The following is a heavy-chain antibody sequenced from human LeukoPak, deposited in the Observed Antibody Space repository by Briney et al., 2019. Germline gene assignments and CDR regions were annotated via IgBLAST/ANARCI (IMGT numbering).Heavy chain of an antibody. D-gene: IGHD3/OR15-3a*01. Sequence: ASVKVSCKASGYTSTNYDINWVRQATGQGLEWLGWMNPNSGNTGYAQKFQGRVTITRNTSISTAYMELSSLRSEDTAVYYCARAPVWTGYYYYMDVWGKGTTVTVSS. J-gene: IGHJ6*03. CDR1: GYTSTNYD. V-gene: IGHV1-8*03. CDR3: ARAPVWTGYYYYMDV. CDR2: MNPNSGNT.